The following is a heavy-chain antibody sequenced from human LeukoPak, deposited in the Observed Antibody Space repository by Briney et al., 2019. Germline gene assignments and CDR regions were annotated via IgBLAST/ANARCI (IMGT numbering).Heavy chain of an antibody. J-gene: IGHJ3*02. CDR1: GFTFRSFW. V-gene: IGHV3-74*01. D-gene: IGHD1-14*01. CDR2: INNDGSGT. Sequence: PGGSLRLSCAASGFTFRSFWMYWVRQGPGKGLVYVSRINNDGSGTTYADSVKGRFTISRDNGNNGVYLQMNGLRAEDTAVYYSARGGPDHAFDIWGQGTMVTVSS. CDR3: ARGGPDHAFDI.